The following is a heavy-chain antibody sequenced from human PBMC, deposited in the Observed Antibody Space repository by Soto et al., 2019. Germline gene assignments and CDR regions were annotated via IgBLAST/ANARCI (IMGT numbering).Heavy chain of an antibody. V-gene: IGHV3-30*04. Sequence: GGSLRLSCAASGFSFTHYTINWVRQAPGKGLEWVAVMSYDGTNEYYADSVKGRFTISRDNSKSTVYLQMNSLTPEDTALYYCARKWGTYSSASLDYWGLGTLVTSPQ. CDR2: MSYDGTNE. CDR1: GFSFTHYT. D-gene: IGHD6-19*01. J-gene: IGHJ4*02. CDR3: ARKWGTYSSASLDY.